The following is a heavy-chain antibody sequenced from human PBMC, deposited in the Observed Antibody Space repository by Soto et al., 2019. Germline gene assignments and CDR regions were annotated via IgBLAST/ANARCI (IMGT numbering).Heavy chain of an antibody. CDR2: IYYSGST. D-gene: IGHD4-17*01. J-gene: IGHJ3*01. Sequence: QVQLQESGPGLVKPSQTLSLTCTVSGGSINSNGYYWSWIRQHPGKGLEWFGYIYYSGSTYYNPSLKSRFTISVDTSKNQFSLKLRSVTAADTAVYYCAGAPVYDHGDYGAFDLWGQGTMVTVSS. CDR3: AGAPVYDHGDYGAFDL. V-gene: IGHV4-31*03. CDR1: GGSINSNGYY.